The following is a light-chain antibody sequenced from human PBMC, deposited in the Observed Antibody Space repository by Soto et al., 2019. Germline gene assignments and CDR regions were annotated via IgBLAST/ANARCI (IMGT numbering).Light chain of an antibody. CDR3: QQYNNWPRT. CDR1: QSVGSN. Sequence: EIVMTQSPATLSVSPGERVTLSCRASQSVGSNLAWYQQKPGQAPRLLIYGASIRATGIPARFSGSESGTEFSLTISSLQSEDFAVYYCQQYNNWPRTFGQGTTVDIK. J-gene: IGKJ1*01. CDR2: GAS. V-gene: IGKV3-15*01.